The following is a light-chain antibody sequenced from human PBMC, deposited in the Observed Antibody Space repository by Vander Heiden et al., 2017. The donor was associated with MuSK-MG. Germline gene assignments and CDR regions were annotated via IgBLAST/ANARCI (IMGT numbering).Light chain of an antibody. CDR2: GAS. Sequence: PGTLSLSPGERATLSCRASQSVSSTYLAWYQQKPGQAPRLLIYGASSRATGIPDKLSGSGCGTDFTLTISRLGAEESAVYYCQRYGSSPYTFGQGTKLEIK. CDR3: QRYGSSPYT. CDR1: QSVSSTY. V-gene: IGKV3-20*01. J-gene: IGKJ2*01.